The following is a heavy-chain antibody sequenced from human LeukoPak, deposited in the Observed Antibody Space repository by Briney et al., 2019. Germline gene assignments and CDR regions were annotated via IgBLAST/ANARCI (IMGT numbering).Heavy chain of an antibody. D-gene: IGHD1-7*01. V-gene: IGHV1-8*03. Sequence: ASVKVSCKASGYTFTSYDIKWMRQATGQGLEWMGWMNPNSGNTGYAQKFQGRVTITRNTSISTAYMELSSLRSEDTAVYYCAKETSTGTTGWMTYYMDVWGKGTTVTVSS. CDR3: AKETSTGTTGWMTYYMDV. CDR1: GYTFTSYD. CDR2: MNPNSGNT. J-gene: IGHJ6*03.